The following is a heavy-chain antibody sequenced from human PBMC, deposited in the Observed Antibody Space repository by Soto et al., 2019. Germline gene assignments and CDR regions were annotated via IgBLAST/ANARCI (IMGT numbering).Heavy chain of an antibody. Sequence: PGGSLRLSCVASRLTFSNYGMHWVRQAPGKGLEWVAVISYESISTVYRDSVRGRFTISRDNSRNTLYLHMNSLTPEDTAVYYCAKQLRGSGWYPLDSWGQGTPVTVSS. CDR3: AKQLRGSGWYPLDS. CDR1: RLTFSNYG. CDR2: ISYESIST. J-gene: IGHJ4*02. V-gene: IGHV3-30*18. D-gene: IGHD6-19*01.